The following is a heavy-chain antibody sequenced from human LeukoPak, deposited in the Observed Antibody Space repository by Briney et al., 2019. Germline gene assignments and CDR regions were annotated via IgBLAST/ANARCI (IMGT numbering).Heavy chain of an antibody. V-gene: IGHV3-23*01. D-gene: IGHD3-3*01. CDR2: ISGSGGST. CDR3: AKAEFYDFWSGYYSDY. J-gene: IGHJ4*02. CDR1: GFTFSSYA. Sequence: GGSLRPSCAASGFTFSSYALSWVRQAPGKGLEWVSAISGSGGSTYYADSVKGRFTISRDNSKNTLYLQMNSLRVEDTAVYYCAKAEFYDFWSGYYSDYWGQGTLVTVSS.